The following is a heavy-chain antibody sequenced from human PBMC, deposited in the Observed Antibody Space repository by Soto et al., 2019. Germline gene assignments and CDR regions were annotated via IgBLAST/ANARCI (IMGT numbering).Heavy chain of an antibody. CDR3: ARDLSSSWYSRQFDY. D-gene: IGHD6-13*01. J-gene: IGHJ4*02. CDR1: GFTFSSYS. Sequence: EVQLVESGGGLVKPGGSLRLSCAASGFTFSSYSMNWVRQAPGKGLEWASSLSSSSSYIYYADSVKGRFTISRDNAKNSLYLQMNSLRAEDTAVYYCARDLSSSWYSRQFDYWGQGTLVTVSS. CDR2: LSSSSSYI. V-gene: IGHV3-21*01.